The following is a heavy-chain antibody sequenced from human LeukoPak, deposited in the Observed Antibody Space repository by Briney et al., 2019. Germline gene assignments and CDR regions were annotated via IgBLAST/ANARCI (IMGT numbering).Heavy chain of an antibody. D-gene: IGHD2-15*01. CDR3: ARGDLTLRGPLDN. J-gene: IGHJ4*02. V-gene: IGHV3-74*01. Sequence: GASLRLSCAASGFNFSDYWMHWVRQGPGKGLVWVSRMKSDESTIAYADLVNGRFTVSRDNDKNTLYLQMNSLRAEDTAIYFCARGDLTLRGPLDNWGQGILVTVSS. CDR2: MKSDESTI. CDR1: GFNFSDYW.